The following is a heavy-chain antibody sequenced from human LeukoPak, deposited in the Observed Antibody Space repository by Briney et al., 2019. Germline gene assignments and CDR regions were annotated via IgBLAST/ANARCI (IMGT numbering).Heavy chain of an antibody. CDR3: ASGDY. V-gene: IGHV4-61*01. CDR1: GGSISSSSYY. J-gene: IGHJ4*02. CDR2: IYYSVST. Sequence: PSETLSLTCTVSGGSISSSSYYWSWIRQPPGKGLEWIGYIYYSVSTNYNPSLKSRVTISVDTSKNQFSLKLSSVTAADTAVYYCASGDYWGQGTLVTVSS.